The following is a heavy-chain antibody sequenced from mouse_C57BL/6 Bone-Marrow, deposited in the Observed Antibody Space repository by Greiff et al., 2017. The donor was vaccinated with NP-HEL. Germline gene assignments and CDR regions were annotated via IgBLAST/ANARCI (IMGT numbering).Heavy chain of an antibody. D-gene: IGHD4-1*01. CDR1: GFTFSDYY. J-gene: IGHJ3*01. V-gene: IGHV5-12*01. CDR3: ARQGNWGFAY. Sequence: EVMLVESGGGLVQPGGSLKLSCAASGFTFSDYYMYWVRQTPEKRLEWVAYISNGGGSIYYPDTVKGRFTISSDNAKNTLYLQMSGLKSEDTAIDYCARQGNWGFAYWGQGTLVTVSA. CDR2: ISNGGGSI.